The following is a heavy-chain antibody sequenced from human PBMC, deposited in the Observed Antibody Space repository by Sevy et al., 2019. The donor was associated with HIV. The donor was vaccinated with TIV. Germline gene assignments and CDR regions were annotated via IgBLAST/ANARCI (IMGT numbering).Heavy chain of an antibody. J-gene: IGHJ6*02. CDR3: ARDSSSWAGGAYYYYYYGMDV. D-gene: IGHD6-13*01. Sequence: SETLSLTCAVSGGSISSSNWWSWVRQPPGKGLEWIGEIYHSGSTNYNPSLKSRVTISVDKSKNQFSLKLSSVTAVDTAVYYCARDSSSWAGGAYYYYYYGMDVWGQGTTVTVSS. CDR2: IYHSGST. CDR1: GGSISSSNW. V-gene: IGHV4-4*02.